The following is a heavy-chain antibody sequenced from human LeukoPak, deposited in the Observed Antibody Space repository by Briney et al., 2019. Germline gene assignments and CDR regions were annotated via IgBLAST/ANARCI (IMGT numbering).Heavy chain of an antibody. V-gene: IGHV4-4*02. J-gene: IGHJ3*02. CDR3: ARWSQSPGETHAFDI. D-gene: IGHD3-10*01. CDR1: GVSISSSNW. CDR2: IYHSGST. Sequence: SETLSLTCAVSGVSISSSNWWSWVRQPPGKGLEWIGEIYHSGSTNYNPSLKSRVTISVDKSKNQFSLKLSSVTAADTAVYYCARWSQSPGETHAFDIWGQGTMVTVSS.